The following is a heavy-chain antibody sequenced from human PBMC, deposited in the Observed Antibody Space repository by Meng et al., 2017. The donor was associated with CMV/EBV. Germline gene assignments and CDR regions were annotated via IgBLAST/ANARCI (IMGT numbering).Heavy chain of an antibody. CDR2: VSSNSGSII. CDR3: ARAYSPYGGNSRDFDY. CDR1: GFTFSEYH. D-gene: IGHD4-23*01. V-gene: IGHV3-11*01. J-gene: IGHJ4*02. Sequence: GGSLRLSCAASGFTFSEYHISWIHQAPGKGLEWVSDVSSNSGSIIYYADSVKGRFTISRDNAKNSLYLQMNSLRAEDTAVYYCARAYSPYGGNSRDFDYWGQGTLVTVSS.